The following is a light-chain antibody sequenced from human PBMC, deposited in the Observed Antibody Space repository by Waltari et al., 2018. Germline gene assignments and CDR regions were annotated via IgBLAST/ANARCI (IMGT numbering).Light chain of an antibody. V-gene: IGLV1-44*01. CDR2: NNN. CDR1: SSNIGSKT. CDR3: AVWDDSLNGWM. J-gene: IGLJ3*02. Sequence: QSVATQSPSASGPPGQRVTISCSGSSSNIGSKTVNWYQHLPGTAPKLLIHNNNQRPSGVPDRFSGSKSDTSASLAISGLQSEDEAEYYCAVWDDSLNGWMFGGGTKLTVL.